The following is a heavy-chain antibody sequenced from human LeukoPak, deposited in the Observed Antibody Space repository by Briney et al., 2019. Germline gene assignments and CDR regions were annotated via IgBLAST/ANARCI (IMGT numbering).Heavy chain of an antibody. J-gene: IGHJ4*02. V-gene: IGHV3-30*03. CDR2: ISYEGSNK. CDR1: GFTFSSYG. D-gene: IGHD2-15*01. CDR3: AIDESGYCSGGSCYTLEY. Sequence: GGSLRLSCAASGFTFSSYGMHWVRQAPREGLEWGGVISYEGSNKNYADSVKGRFTISRGNSKNTLYLQMNRLRPEDRAVYDCAIDESGYCSGGSCYTLEYWGQGTLVTVSP.